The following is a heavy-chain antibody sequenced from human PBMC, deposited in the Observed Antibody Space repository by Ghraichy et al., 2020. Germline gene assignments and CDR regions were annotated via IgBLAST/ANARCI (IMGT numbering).Heavy chain of an antibody. V-gene: IGHV3-53*01. Sequence: GESLNISCAASGFSVSGNYMNWVRQAPGKGLEWVSVIYSGGATYYAASVKGRFTISRDNSKNTYHLQMDSLRAEDTAVYYCAGAAYYMDVWGKGATVTVSS. J-gene: IGHJ6*03. CDR1: GFSVSGNY. CDR2: IYSGGAT. D-gene: IGHD2-21*01. CDR3: AGAAYYMDV.